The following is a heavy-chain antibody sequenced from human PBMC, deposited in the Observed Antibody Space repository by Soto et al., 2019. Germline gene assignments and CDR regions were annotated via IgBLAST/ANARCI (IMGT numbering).Heavy chain of an antibody. D-gene: IGHD3-10*01. J-gene: IGHJ4*02. V-gene: IGHV3-23*01. CDR1: GFSFRNYC. Sequence: EVQLLESGGGLVQPGGSLRLSCAASGFSFRNYCMSWVRQAPWKGLEWISTLTGSSSNIYYADSVKSRFAISRDNYRNTLYLQMNSLTAEDTAVYYCANGRATYGLMTHDYWGQGTLVTVS. CDR3: ANGRATYGLMTHDY. CDR2: LTGSSSNI.